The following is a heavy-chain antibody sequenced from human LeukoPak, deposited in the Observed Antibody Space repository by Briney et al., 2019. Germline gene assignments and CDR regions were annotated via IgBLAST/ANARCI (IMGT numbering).Heavy chain of an antibody. D-gene: IGHD5-12*01. CDR1: GFTFSSYA. CDR3: AKDQGGYSAYGHLDY. Sequence: GGSLRLSCAASGFTFSSYAMSWVRQAPGKGLEWVSGICATGVSTFYGDSVKGRFTMSRDNSQNTLYLRMDSLRAEDTAVYYCAKDQGGYSAYGHLDYWGQGTLVTVSS. V-gene: IGHV3-23*01. CDR2: ICATGVST. J-gene: IGHJ4*02.